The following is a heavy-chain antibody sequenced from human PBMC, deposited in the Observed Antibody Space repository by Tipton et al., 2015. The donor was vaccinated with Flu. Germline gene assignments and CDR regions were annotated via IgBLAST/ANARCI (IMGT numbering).Heavy chain of an antibody. CDR2: ISYDGSNK. J-gene: IGHJ2*01. V-gene: IGHV3-30-3*01. D-gene: IGHD1-26*01. CDR3: AREGIVGAPLDL. CDR1: GFTFNNYV. Sequence: SLRLSCAASGFTFNNYVMYWVRQAPGKGLEWVAVISYDGSNKYYTDSVKGRFTSSRDNSKNTLYLQMNSLRAEDTAVYYCAREGIVGAPLDLWGPGTLVTVSS.